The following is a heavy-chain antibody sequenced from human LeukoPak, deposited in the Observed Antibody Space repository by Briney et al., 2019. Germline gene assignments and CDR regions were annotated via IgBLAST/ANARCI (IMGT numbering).Heavy chain of an antibody. V-gene: IGHV3-23*01. D-gene: IGHD3-3*01. CDR3: AREPTSSGWLDT. Sequence: GGSLRLSCAASGFTFSSYAMSWVRQAPGMGLEWVSAISGSGGRTYFADSLKGRFTISRDNSKNTLYIQMNSLRAEDTAVYYCAREPTSSGWLDTWGQGTLVTVSS. CDR2: ISGSGGRT. CDR1: GFTFSSYA. J-gene: IGHJ5*02.